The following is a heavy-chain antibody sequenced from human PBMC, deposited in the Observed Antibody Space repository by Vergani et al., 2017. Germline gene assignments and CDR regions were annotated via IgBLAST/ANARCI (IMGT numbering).Heavy chain of an antibody. D-gene: IGHD3-16*01. V-gene: IGHV1-69*02. J-gene: IGHJ4*02. CDR1: GGTFSSYT. CDR2: IITILGIA. CDR3: EVDWGSNFDY. Sequence: QVQLVQSGAEVKKPGSSVKVSCKASGGTFSSYTISWVRQAPGQGLEWMGRIITILGIANYAQKFQGRVTITADKSTSTAYMELSSLRSEDTAVYYCEVDWGSNFDYWGQGTLVTVSS.